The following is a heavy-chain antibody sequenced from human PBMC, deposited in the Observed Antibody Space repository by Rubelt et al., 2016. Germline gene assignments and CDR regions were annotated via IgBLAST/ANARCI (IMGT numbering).Heavy chain of an antibody. Sequence: QVTLKESGPVLVKPTETLTLTCTVSGFSLSNARIGVSWIRQPPGKALEWLAHFVSNDEKSSRTSLKSRLTTSKDTSKSQVVLTMTNMDPVETATYYCERMAYHYYDSSGNDWYFDLWGRGTLVTVSS. CDR1: GFSLSNARIG. CDR2: FVSNDEK. CDR3: ERMAYHYYDSSGNDWYFDL. J-gene: IGHJ2*01. V-gene: IGHV2-26*01. D-gene: IGHD3-22*01.